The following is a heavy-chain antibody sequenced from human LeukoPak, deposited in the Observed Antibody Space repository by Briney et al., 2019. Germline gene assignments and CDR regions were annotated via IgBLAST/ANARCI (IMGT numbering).Heavy chain of an antibody. CDR2: ISVRSNYI. V-gene: IGHV3-21*01. J-gene: IGHJ4*02. D-gene: IGHD3-22*01. Sequence: PGGSLRLSCAASGYTFSSFSINWVRQAPGKGLGWVSSISVRSNYIYYADSVRGRFTISRDDARDSLYLQMNSLRAEDTAVYYCVRLRRNSDTSGYYYYSDFWGQGTLVTVSS. CDR1: GYTFSSFS. CDR3: VRLRRNSDTSGYYYYSDF.